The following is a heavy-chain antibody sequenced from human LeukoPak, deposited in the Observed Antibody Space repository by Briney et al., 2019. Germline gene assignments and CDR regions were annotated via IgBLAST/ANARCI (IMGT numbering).Heavy chain of an antibody. CDR3: AGYSGRSPYYMDV. Sequence: GGSLRLSCAASGFTVSSNYMTCVRQAPGKGLEWVSVMYTLGNTYYADSVRGRFTISRDNSKNTLYLQLNSRRAEDTAVYHCAGYSGRSPYYMDVWGKGTTVTISS. CDR2: MYTLGNT. D-gene: IGHD1-26*01. CDR1: GFTVSSNY. V-gene: IGHV3-66*01. J-gene: IGHJ6*03.